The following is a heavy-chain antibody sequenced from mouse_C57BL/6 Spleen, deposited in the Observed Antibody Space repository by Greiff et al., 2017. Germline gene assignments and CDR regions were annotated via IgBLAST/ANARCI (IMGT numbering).Heavy chain of an antibody. CDR3: ARSEGNHYYAMDY. CDR2: IHPNSGST. J-gene: IGHJ4*01. V-gene: IGHV1-64*01. Sequence: QVQLQQPGAELVKPGASVKLSCKASGYTFTSYWLHWVKQRPGQGLEWIGMIHPNSGSTNYNEKFKSKATLTVDQSSSTAYMQLSSLTSEDSAVYYCARSEGNHYYAMDYWGQGTSVTVSS. CDR1: GYTFTSYW.